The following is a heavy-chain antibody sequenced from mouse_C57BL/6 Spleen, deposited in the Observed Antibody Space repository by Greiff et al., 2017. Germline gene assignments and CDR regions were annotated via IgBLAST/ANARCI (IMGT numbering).Heavy chain of an antibody. V-gene: IGHV1-64*01. CDR2: IHPNSGST. Sequence: QVQLKQPGAELVKPGASVKLSCKASGYTFTSYWMHWVKQRPGQGLEWIGMIHPNSGSTNYNEKFKSKATLTVDKSSSTAYMQLSSLTSEDSAVYYCASPVIDYAIDYWGQGTSVTVSS. CDR3: ASPVIDYAIDY. J-gene: IGHJ4*01. D-gene: IGHD1-2*01. CDR1: GYTFTSYW.